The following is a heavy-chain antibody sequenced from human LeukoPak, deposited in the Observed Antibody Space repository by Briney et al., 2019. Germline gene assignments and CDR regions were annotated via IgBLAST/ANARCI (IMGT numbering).Heavy chain of an antibody. D-gene: IGHD1-20*01. J-gene: IGHJ5*02. V-gene: IGHV3-20*04. CDR3: ARVKLTGIQDWFDP. CDR2: TNWNGGST. CDR1: GFTFDDYG. Sequence: GGSLRLSCAASGFTFDDYGMSWVRQVPGKGLEWVSDTNWNGGSTSYADSVKGRFTISRDNAKNSLYLQMNSLTAEDTALYFCARVKLTGIQDWFDPWAREPWSPSPQ.